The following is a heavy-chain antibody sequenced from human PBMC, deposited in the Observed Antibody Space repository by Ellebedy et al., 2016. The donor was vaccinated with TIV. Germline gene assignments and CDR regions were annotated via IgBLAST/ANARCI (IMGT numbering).Heavy chain of an antibody. CDR2: ISYDGSNK. J-gene: IGHJ4*02. Sequence: PGGSLRLSCAASGFTFRSYAMHWVRQAPGKGLEWVAVISYDGSNKYYADSVKGRFTISRDNSKNTLYLQMNSLRAEDTAVYYCAKDFHLDFWSGYYPHWGQGTLVTVSS. CDR3: AKDFHLDFWSGYYPH. CDR1: GFTFRSYA. D-gene: IGHD3-3*01. V-gene: IGHV3-30*18.